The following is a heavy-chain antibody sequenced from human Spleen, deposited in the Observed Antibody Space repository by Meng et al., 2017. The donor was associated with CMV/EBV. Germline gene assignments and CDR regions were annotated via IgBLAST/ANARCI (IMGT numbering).Heavy chain of an antibody. CDR3: ARVYSEEWYFDL. J-gene: IGHJ2*01. CDR1: GFTFSSYS. Sequence: GGSLRLSCAASGFTFSSYSMNWVRQAPGKGLEWVSSISSSSSYIYYADSVKGRFTISRDNAKNSPYLQMNSLRAEDTAVYYCARVYSEEWYFDLWGRGTLVTVSS. D-gene: IGHD1-26*01. CDR2: ISSSSSYI. V-gene: IGHV3-21*01.